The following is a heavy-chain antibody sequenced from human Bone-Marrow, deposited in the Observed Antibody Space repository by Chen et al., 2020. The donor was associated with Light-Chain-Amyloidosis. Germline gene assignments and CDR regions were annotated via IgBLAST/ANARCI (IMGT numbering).Heavy chain of an antibody. D-gene: IGHD5-12*01. V-gene: IGHV5-51*01. J-gene: IGHJ4*02. CDR1: GCAIPNYG. Sequence: EVKLEHHGPQVKKPGEATTVSCNGSGCAIPNYGIGWVRQMPGKGLEWMGVIYPDDSDARYSPSFEGQVTISADKSSTTAYLQWRSLKASDTAMYYCARRRDGYNFDYWGQGTLVTVSS. CDR2: IYPDDSDA. CDR3: ARRRDGYNFDY.